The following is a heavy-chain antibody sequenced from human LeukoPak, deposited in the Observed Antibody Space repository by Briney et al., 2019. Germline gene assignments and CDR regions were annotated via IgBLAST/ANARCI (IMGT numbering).Heavy chain of an antibody. Sequence: GGSLRLSCAASGFTFSSYSMNWVRQAPGKGLEWVSYISSSSSTIYYADSVKGRFTISRDNAKNSLYLQMNSLRAEDTAVYYCARDLPSGSYLLVYAFDIWGQGTMVTVSS. V-gene: IGHV3-48*01. CDR3: ARDLPSGSYLLVYAFDI. CDR2: ISSSSSTI. D-gene: IGHD1-26*01. CDR1: GFTFSSYS. J-gene: IGHJ3*02.